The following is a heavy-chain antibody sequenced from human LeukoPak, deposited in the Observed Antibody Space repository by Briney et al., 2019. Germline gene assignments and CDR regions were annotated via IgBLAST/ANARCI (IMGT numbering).Heavy chain of an antibody. CDR1: GDSISSGTYS. V-gene: IGHV4-30-2*01. D-gene: IGHD2-2*01. J-gene: IGHJ4*02. Sequence: PSLTLSLTCAVSGDSISSGTYSWTWIRQPPGKGLEWIGFISHGGGTYYNPSLKSRVTMSADRSENQFSLKLSSVTAADTAVYYCARGLIVPSTIFDYWGQGALVTVSS. CDR3: ARGLIVPSTIFDY. CDR2: ISHGGGT.